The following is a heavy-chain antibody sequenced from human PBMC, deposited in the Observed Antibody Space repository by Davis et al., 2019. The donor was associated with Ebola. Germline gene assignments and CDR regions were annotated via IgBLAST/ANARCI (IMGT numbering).Heavy chain of an antibody. Sequence: PGGSLRLSCTVSGGSISSSSYYWGWIRQPPGKGLEWIWEINHSGSTNSNPSLKSRVTISVDTSKNQFSLKLSSVTAADTAVYYCARGPSWWGSGRGWFDPWGQGTLVTVSS. CDR2: INHSGST. CDR3: ARGPSWWGSGRGWFDP. V-gene: IGHV4-39*07. D-gene: IGHD3-10*01. CDR1: GGSISSSSYY. J-gene: IGHJ5*02.